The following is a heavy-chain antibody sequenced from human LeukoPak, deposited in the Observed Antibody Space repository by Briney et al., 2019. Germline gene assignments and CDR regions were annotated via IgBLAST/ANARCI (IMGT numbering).Heavy chain of an antibody. V-gene: IGHV3-53*01. CDR2: IYSGGST. CDR3: AKDRPVAGTTFDY. J-gene: IGHJ4*02. D-gene: IGHD6-19*01. Sequence: GGSLRLSRAASGFTVSSNYMSWVRQAPGKGLEWVSVIYSGGSTYYADSVKGRFTISRDNSKNTLYLQMNSLRAEDTAVYYCAKDRPVAGTTFDYWGQGTLVTVSS. CDR1: GFTVSSNY.